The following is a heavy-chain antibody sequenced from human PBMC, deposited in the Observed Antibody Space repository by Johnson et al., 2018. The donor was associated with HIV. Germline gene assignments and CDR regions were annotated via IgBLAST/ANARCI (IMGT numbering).Heavy chain of an antibody. CDR2: ISYDGSNK. CDR3: ARRWELHSNAFDI. CDR1: GFTFSPSS. V-gene: IGHV3-30*03. D-gene: IGHD1-26*01. J-gene: IGHJ3*02. Sequence: QVQLVESGGGVVQPGRSLRLSCAASGFTFSPSSINWVRQPPGMGLEWVAVISYDGSNKYYADSVKGRLTISRDNSKNTLYLQMNNLRAEDTALYYCARRWELHSNAFDIWGQGTMVTVSS.